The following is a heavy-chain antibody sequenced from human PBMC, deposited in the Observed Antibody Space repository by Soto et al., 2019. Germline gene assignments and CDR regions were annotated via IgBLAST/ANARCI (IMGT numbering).Heavy chain of an antibody. CDR3: AKDPRHAVVVIKGDDAFDI. V-gene: IGHV3-23*01. D-gene: IGHD3-22*01. CDR2: ISGSGGST. CDR1: GFTFSSYA. J-gene: IGHJ3*02. Sequence: GGSLRLSCAASGFTFSSYAMSWVRQAPGKGLEWVSAISGSGGSTYYADSVKGRFTISRDNSKNTLYLQMNSLRAEDTAVYYCAKDPRHAVVVIKGDDAFDIWGQGTMVTVSS.